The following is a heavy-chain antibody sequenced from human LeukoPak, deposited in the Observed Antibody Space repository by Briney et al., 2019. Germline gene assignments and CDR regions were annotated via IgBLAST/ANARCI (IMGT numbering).Heavy chain of an antibody. V-gene: IGHV3-23*01. CDR1: GFTFINYA. J-gene: IGHJ4*02. CDR2: ISGSGGST. CDR3: AKDLRVVPYY. Sequence: GALRLSFAASGFTFINYAMSWVRQAPGKGVGWVSAISGSGGSTYYADSVKGRFTISRDNSKNTLYLQMNSLRAEDTAVYYCAKDLRVVPYYWGQGTLVTVSS. D-gene: IGHD2-15*01.